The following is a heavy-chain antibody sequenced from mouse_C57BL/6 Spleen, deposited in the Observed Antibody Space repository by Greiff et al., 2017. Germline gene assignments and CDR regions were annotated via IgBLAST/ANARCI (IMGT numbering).Heavy chain of an antibody. CDR1: GYTFTDYY. V-gene: IGHV1-26*01. CDR3: GRGYYAMDD. J-gene: IGHJ4*01. CDR2: INPNNGGT. Sequence: EVQLQQSGPELVKPGASVKISCKASGYTFTDYYMNWVKQSHGKSLEWIGDINPNNGGTSYNQKFKGKATLTVDKSSSTAYMELRSLTSEDSAVYYCGRGYYAMDDWGQGTSVTVSS.